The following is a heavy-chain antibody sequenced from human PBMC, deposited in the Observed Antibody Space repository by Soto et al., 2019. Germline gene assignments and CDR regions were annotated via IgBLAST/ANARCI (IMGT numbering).Heavy chain of an antibody. CDR3: AIVVPNYGYLDLDY. D-gene: IGHD3-10*01. Sequence: SETLSLTCAVSGGSISNSNWWSWVRQPPGKGLEWIGNIYHSGSTNYNPSLKSRVTISIDKSNNQFSLKLSSVTAADTSVYYCAIVVPNYGYLDLDYWGQGNMVTVPS. CDR1: GGSISNSNW. V-gene: IGHV4-4*02. J-gene: IGHJ4*02. CDR2: IYHSGST.